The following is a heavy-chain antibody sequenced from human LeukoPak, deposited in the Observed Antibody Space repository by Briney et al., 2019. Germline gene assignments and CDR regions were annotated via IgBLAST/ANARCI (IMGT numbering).Heavy chain of an antibody. CDR3: ARAVVGPTRGIDY. J-gene: IGHJ4*02. CDR1: GYTFTSYY. D-gene: IGHD1-26*01. Sequence: ASVKVSCKASGYTFTSYYMHWVRQAPGQGLEWMGIINPNGGSTSYAQKFQGRVTMTRDTSTSTAYMELSSLGSDDTAVYYCARAVVGPTRGIDYWGQRTLVTVSS. CDR2: INPNGGST. V-gene: IGHV1-46*01.